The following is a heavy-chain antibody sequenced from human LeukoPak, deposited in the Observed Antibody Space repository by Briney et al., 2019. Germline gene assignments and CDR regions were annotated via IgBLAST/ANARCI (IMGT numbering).Heavy chain of an antibody. J-gene: IGHJ3*02. CDR2: ISAYNGNT. V-gene: IGHV1-18*01. CDR1: GYTFTSYG. CDR3: AREQRYCSSTSCHPNAFDI. D-gene: IGHD2-2*01. Sequence: ASVKVSCKASGYTFTSYGISWVRQAPGQGLEWMGWISAYNGNTNYAQKLQGRVAMTTDTSTSTAYMELRSLRSDDTAVYYCAREQRYCSSTSCHPNAFDIWGQGTMVTVSS.